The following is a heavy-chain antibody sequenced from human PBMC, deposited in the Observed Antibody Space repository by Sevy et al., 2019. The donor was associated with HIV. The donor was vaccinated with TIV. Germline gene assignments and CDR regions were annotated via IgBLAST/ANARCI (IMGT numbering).Heavy chain of an antibody. Sequence: GESLKISCKGYGYKFSSYWIGWVRQMPGKGLEWMGIIYPDDSETRYSPSLEGQVTISADKSTSTAYLHWSSLRASDTAMYFCARRRYDTSGYPQYYFDLWGQGTLVTVSS. CDR3: ARRRYDTSGYPQYYFDL. J-gene: IGHJ4*02. V-gene: IGHV5-51*01. CDR1: GYKFSSYW. CDR2: IYPDDSET. D-gene: IGHD3-22*01.